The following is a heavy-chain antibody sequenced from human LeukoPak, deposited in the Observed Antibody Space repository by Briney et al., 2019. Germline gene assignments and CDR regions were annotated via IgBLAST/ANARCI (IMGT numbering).Heavy chain of an antibody. V-gene: IGHV3-9*01. J-gene: IGHJ6*02. CDR1: GFTFDDYA. D-gene: IGHD4-17*01. Sequence: PGRSLRLSCAASGFTFDDYAMHWVRQAPGKGLEWVSGISWNSGSIGYADSVKGRFTISRDNAKNSLYLQMNSLRAEDTAVYYCVGPRPNTVTTPSAMDVWGQGTTVTVSS. CDR3: VGPRPNTVTTPSAMDV. CDR2: ISWNSGSI.